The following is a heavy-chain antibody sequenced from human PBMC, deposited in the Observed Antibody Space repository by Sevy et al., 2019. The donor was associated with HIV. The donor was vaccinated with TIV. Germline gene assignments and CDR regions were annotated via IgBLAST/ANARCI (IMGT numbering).Heavy chain of an antibody. V-gene: IGHV1-69*10. D-gene: IGHD3-3*01. Sequence: ASVKVSCKASGGTFGNYVINWVRQAPGQGIEWMGGIMPIIGMTNYAQNFQGRVTITADSSTSTAYMELTGLRSEDTAMYYCARALIPDFWSGYCDYSGQRALVTVSS. CDR2: IMPIIGMT. CDR1: GGTFGNYV. CDR3: ARALIPDFWSGYCDY. J-gene: IGHJ4*02.